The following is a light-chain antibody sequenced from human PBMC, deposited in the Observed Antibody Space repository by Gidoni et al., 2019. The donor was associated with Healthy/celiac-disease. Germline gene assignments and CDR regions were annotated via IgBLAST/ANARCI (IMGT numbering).Light chain of an antibody. Sequence: QSALTQPPSASWSPGQSVTISCTGTSSDFGGYNYVSWYQQHPGKAPKLMIYEVIKRPSGVPDRFSGSKSGNTASLTVSGLQAEDEADYYCSSYAGSNNFVVFGGGTKLTVL. CDR2: EVI. CDR3: SSYAGSNNFVV. CDR1: SSDFGGYNY. J-gene: IGLJ2*01. V-gene: IGLV2-8*01.